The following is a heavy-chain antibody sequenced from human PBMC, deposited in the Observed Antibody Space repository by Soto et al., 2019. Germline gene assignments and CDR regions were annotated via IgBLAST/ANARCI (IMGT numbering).Heavy chain of an antibody. CDR3: ARDGSYDSSGDFGASKY. V-gene: IGHV3-33*01. CDR2: IWFDGSNK. Sequence: QVQLVESGGGVVQPGRSLRLSCAASGFTFSSYGMHWVRQAPGKGLEWVAVIWFDGSNKYYADSVKGRFTISRDNSKSTLYLQMHSLRAEDTAVYYCARDGSYDSSGDFGASKYWGQGTLGTVSS. J-gene: IGHJ4*02. D-gene: IGHD3-22*01. CDR1: GFTFSSYG.